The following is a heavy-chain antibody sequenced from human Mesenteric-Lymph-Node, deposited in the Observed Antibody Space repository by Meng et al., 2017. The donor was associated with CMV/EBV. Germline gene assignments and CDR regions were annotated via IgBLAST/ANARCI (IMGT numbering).Heavy chain of an antibody. J-gene: IGHJ4*02. D-gene: IGHD3-9*01. CDR3: ASRALGGYFDWLLFY. CDR2: INTNTGNP. CDR1: GDNFTSYA. Sequence: SGDNFTSYAMNWVRQAPGQGLEWMGWINTNTGNPTYAQGFTGRFVFSLDTSVSTAYLQISSLKAEDTAVYYCASRALGGYFDWLLFYWGQGTLVTVSS. V-gene: IGHV7-4-1*02.